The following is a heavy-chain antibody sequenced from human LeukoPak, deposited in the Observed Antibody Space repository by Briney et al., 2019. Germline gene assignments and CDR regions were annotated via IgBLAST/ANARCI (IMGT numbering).Heavy chain of an antibody. J-gene: IGHJ4*02. CDR3: ARDYYGSGSYDY. V-gene: IGHV3-21*01. D-gene: IGHD3-10*01. Sequence: PGGSLRLSCAASGFTFSSYSMNWVRQAPGKELEWVSSISSSSSYIYYADSVTGRFTISRDNAKNSLYLQMNSLRAEDTAVYYCARDYYGSGSYDYWGQGTLVTVSS. CDR2: ISSSSSYI. CDR1: GFTFSSYS.